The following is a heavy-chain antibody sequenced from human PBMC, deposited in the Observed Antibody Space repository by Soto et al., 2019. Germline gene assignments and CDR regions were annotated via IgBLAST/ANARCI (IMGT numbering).Heavy chain of an antibody. J-gene: IGHJ4*02. V-gene: IGHV4-34*01. CDR3: ARGRLGYSYDY. D-gene: IGHD5-18*01. CDR1: GGSFSGYY. Sequence: SETLSLTCAVYGGSFSGYYWSWIRQPPGKGLEWIGEINHSGSTNYNPSLKSRVTISVDTSKNQFSLKLSSVTAADTAVYYCARGRLGYSYDYWGQGTLVTVSS. CDR2: INHSGST.